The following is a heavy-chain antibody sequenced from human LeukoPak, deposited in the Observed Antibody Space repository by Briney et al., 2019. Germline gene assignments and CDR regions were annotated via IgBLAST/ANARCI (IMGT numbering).Heavy chain of an antibody. J-gene: IGHJ6*03. CDR1: GFTFSSYS. D-gene: IGHD5-12*01. CDR3: AREGGYSGYQPKYFYYYYYMDV. V-gene: IGHV3-21*01. Sequence: GGSLRLSCAASGFTFSSYSMNWVRQAPGKGLEWVSSISSSSSYIYYADSVKGRFTISRDNAKNSLYLQMNSLRAEDTAVYYCAREGGYSGYQPKYFYYYYYMDVWGKGTTVTVSS. CDR2: ISSSSSYI.